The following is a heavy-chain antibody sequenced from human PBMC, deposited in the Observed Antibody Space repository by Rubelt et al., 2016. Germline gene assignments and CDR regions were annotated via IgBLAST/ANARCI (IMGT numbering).Heavy chain of an antibody. J-gene: IGHJ4*02. CDR3: ARDSDY. CDR2: VYYSGST. Sequence: QVQLQESGPGLVKPSQTLSLTCTVSGGSINSGGYYWSWIRQHPGKGLEWIGYVYYSGSTYYNPSLKSRVIISADTSKNKVPRRLRSVTAADTAVYYCARDSDYCVQGTLVTVSS. V-gene: IGHV4-31*03. CDR1: GGSINSGGYY.